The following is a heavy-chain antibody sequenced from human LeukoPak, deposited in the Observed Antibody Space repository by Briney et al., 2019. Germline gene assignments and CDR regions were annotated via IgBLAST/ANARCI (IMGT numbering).Heavy chain of an antibody. CDR1: GFTFSSYS. D-gene: IGHD3-3*01. J-gene: IGHJ5*01. Sequence: GGSLRLSCAASGFTFSSYSINWVRQAPGKGLEWVSSISSSSSYIYYADSVKGRFTVSRDNSENTLYLQMNSLRSDDTAVYYCAEDFWNFRDSWGQGTLVTVSS. CDR2: ISSSSSYI. CDR3: AEDFWNFRDS. V-gene: IGHV3-21*01.